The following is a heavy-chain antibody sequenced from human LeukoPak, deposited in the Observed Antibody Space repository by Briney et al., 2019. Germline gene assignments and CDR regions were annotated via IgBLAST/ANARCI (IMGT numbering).Heavy chain of an antibody. Sequence: ASVKVSCKVSGYTLTELSMHWVRQAPGKGLEWMGGFDPEDGETIYAQKFQGRVTMTEDTSTDTAYMEPSSLRSEDTAVYYCATRPTGTQDHSWLAPWGQGTLVTVSS. J-gene: IGHJ5*02. CDR1: GYTLTELS. D-gene: IGHD4-11*01. CDR3: ATRPTGTQDHSWLAP. V-gene: IGHV1-24*01. CDR2: FDPEDGET.